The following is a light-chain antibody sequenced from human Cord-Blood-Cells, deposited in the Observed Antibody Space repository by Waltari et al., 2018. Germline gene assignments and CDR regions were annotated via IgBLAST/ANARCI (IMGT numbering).Light chain of an antibody. CDR1: QSISSY. CDR2: AAS. CDR3: QKRYSTPRT. V-gene: IGKV1-39*01. J-gene: IGKJ1*01. Sequence: DIQMTQSPSSLSASVGDRVTITCRASQSISSYLNWYQQKPGKAPKLLIYAASSLQSGVPSRFSCSGSWTDFTLTISSLQPEDFATYYCQKRYSTPRTFGQGTKVEIK.